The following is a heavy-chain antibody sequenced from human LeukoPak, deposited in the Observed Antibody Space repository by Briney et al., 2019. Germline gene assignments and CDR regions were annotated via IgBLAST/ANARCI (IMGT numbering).Heavy chain of an antibody. D-gene: IGHD4/OR15-4a*01. CDR3: VRCAVGCYHNYGIDA. Sequence: ASVKFSCNASGYTFTSYDINWVRQPTGQGLEWMGWMSPNSGNTGYAQKFQGRVTMTRSTSINTAYMELSSLRPEDTAVYYCVRCAVGCYHNYGIDAWGQGTTVTVSS. V-gene: IGHV1-8*01. CDR1: GYTFTSYD. J-gene: IGHJ6*02. CDR2: MSPNSGNT.